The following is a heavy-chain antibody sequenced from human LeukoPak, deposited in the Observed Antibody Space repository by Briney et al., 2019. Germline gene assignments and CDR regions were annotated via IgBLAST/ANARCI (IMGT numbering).Heavy chain of an antibody. J-gene: IGHJ4*02. CDR3: ARATWGHFDY. CDR2: TYYRSKWYN. CDR1: GDSVSSNSAA. Sequence: SQTLSLTCAISGDSVSSNSAAWNWIRQSPSRGLEWLGRTYYRSKWYNDYELSVKSRITINPDTSKNQFSLKLSSVTAADTAVYYCARATWGHFDYWGQGTLVTVSS. D-gene: IGHD3-16*01. V-gene: IGHV6-1*01.